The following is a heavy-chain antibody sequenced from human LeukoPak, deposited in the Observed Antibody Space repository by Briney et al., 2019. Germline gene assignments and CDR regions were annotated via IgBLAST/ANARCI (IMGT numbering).Heavy chain of an antibody. V-gene: IGHV4-59*01. CDR3: ASAAPYYYYMDV. J-gene: IGHJ6*03. D-gene: IGHD2-15*01. CDR2: IYYSGST. Sequence: KPSETLSLTCTVSGGSISSYYWSWIRQPPGKGLEWIGYIYYSGSTNYNPSLKSRVTISVDTSKNQFSLKLSSVAAADTAVYYCASAAPYYYYMDVWGKGTTVTVSS. CDR1: GGSISSYY.